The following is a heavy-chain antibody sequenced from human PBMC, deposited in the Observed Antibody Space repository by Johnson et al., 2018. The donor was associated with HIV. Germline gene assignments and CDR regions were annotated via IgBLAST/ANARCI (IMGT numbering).Heavy chain of an antibody. CDR3: ARDDSSGFDDAFYL. J-gene: IGHJ3*01. CDR2: IQQTGSAE. CDR1: GFSISSYW. D-gene: IGHD3-22*01. Sequence: VQLVESGGGLVQPGGSLRLSCAASGFSISSYWMSWVRQAPGKGLEWLANIQQTGSAEYYGDSVRGRFTISRDNARNSLHLQMRGLRAEDTAMYYCARDDSSGFDDAFYLWGQGTMVSVSS. V-gene: IGHV3-7*05.